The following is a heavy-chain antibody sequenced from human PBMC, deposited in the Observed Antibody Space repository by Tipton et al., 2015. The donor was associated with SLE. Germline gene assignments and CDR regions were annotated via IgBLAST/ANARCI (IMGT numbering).Heavy chain of an antibody. CDR3: ASSRIVGATNGNY. CDR2: ISISNTYT. V-gene: IGHV3-11*03. D-gene: IGHD1-26*01. J-gene: IGHJ4*02. CDR1: GLTLSDYY. Sequence: SLRLSCAGSGLTLSDYYMSWIRQAPGKGLEWVSYISISNTYTTYADSVKGRFTISRDNAKNSLILQMNSLRAEDTALYYCASSRIVGATNGNYWGQGTLVTVSS.